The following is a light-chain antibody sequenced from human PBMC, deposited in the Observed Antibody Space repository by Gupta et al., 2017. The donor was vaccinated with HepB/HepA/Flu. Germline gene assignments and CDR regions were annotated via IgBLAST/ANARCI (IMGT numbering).Light chain of an antibody. Sequence: SYEWTQPPSVSVSPGQTASITCSGDKLGNRYVCWYQQKPGQSPMLVIYQDTQRPSGIPERFSGPNSGNTATLTISGTQAMDEADYYCQAWDRGTVVFGGGTKLTVL. J-gene: IGLJ2*01. CDR2: QDT. CDR1: KLGNRY. V-gene: IGLV3-1*01. CDR3: QAWDRGTVV.